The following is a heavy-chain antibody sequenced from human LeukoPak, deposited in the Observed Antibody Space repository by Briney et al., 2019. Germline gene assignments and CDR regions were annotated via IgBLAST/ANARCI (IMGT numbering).Heavy chain of an antibody. J-gene: IGHJ6*02. D-gene: IGHD2-2*01. CDR2: INPNSGGT. CDR3: ARMGYACSSTSCVAYYYYGMDV. V-gene: IGHV1-2*02. Sequence: ASVKVSCKASGYTFTCYYMHWVRQAPGQGLEWMGWINPNSGGTNYAQKFQGRVTMTRDTSISTAYMELSRLRSDDTAVYYCARMGYACSSTSCVAYYYYGMDVWGQGTTVTVSS. CDR1: GYTFTCYY.